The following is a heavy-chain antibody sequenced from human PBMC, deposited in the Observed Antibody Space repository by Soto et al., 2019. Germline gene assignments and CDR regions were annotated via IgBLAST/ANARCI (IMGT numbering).Heavy chain of an antibody. V-gene: IGHV1-58*01. Sequence: GASVKVSCKASGFTFTSSSVQWVRQARGQRREWIGWIVVGSGNTNYAQKFQERVTITRDMSTSTAYMELSSLRSEDTAVYYCAADRARDYPITPWGQGTLVTVSS. CDR3: AADRARDYPITP. D-gene: IGHD3-16*01. CDR2: IVVGSGNT. J-gene: IGHJ4*02. CDR1: GFTFTSSS.